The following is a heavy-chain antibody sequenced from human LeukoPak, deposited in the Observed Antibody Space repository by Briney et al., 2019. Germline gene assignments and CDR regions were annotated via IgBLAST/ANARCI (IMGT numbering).Heavy chain of an antibody. D-gene: IGHD3-10*01. CDR2: IRNKANTYTT. CDR3: ARGPDRSGFDY. J-gene: IGHJ4*02. Sequence: GGSLRLSCAASGFIFSDYYLDWVRQAPGKGLEWVGRIRNKANTYTTEYAASVKGRFTISRDDSKNSLYLQMNSLKSEDTAVYYCARGPDRSGFDYWGQGALVTVSS. CDR1: GFIFSDYY. V-gene: IGHV3-72*01.